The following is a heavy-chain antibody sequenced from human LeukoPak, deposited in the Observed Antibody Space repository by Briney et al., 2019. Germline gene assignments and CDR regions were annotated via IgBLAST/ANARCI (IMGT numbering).Heavy chain of an antibody. V-gene: IGHV3-30*18. CDR2: ISYDGSNK. J-gene: IGHJ4*02. CDR1: GFTFSSYG. CDR3: AKSGYPIAVAAFFDY. D-gene: IGHD6-19*01. Sequence: GGSLRLSCAASGFTFSSYGMHWVRQAPGKGLEWVAVISYDGSNKYYADSVKGRFTISRDNSKNTLYLQMNSLRAEDTAVYYCAKSGYPIAVAAFFDYWGQGTLVTVSS.